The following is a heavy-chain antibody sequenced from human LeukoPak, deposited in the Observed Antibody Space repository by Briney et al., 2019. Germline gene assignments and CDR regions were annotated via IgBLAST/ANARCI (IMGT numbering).Heavy chain of an antibody. J-gene: IGHJ4*02. CDR3: AKEGTSSGWYLFADY. CDR2: ISYDGSNK. V-gene: IGHV3-30*18. Sequence: GGSLRLSCAASGFTFSSFGMHWVRQAPGKGLEWVTVISYDGSNKYYADSVKGRFTISRDNSKNTLYLQMNSLRAEDTAVYYCAKEGTSSGWYLFADYWGQGTLVTVSS. CDR1: GFTFSSFG. D-gene: IGHD6-19*01.